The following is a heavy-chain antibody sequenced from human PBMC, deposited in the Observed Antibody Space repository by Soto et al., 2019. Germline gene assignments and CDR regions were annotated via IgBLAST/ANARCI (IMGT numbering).Heavy chain of an antibody. Sequence: SETLSLTYTVSGGSISSYYWSWIRQPPGKGLEWIGYIYYSGSTNYNPSLKSRVTISVDTSKNQFSLKLSSVTAADTAVYYCARGGVGAIGYAFDIWGQGTMVTVSS. D-gene: IGHD1-26*01. CDR3: ARGGVGAIGYAFDI. CDR1: GGSISSYY. J-gene: IGHJ3*02. CDR2: IYYSGST. V-gene: IGHV4-59*01.